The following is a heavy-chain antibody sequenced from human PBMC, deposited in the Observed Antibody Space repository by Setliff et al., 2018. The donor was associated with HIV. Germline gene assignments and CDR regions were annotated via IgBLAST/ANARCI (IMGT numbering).Heavy chain of an antibody. CDR3: ASTTYYYDSSGYNSWPLFDY. CDR1: GGSISSHY. Sequence: SETLSLTCTVSGGSISSHYWSWIRQPPGKGLEWIGYIYYSGSTNYNPSLKSRVTISVDTSKNQFSLKLSSVTAADTAVYYCASTTYYYDSSGYNSWPLFDYWGQGTLVTVSS. D-gene: IGHD3-22*01. J-gene: IGHJ4*02. V-gene: IGHV4-59*11. CDR2: IYYSGST.